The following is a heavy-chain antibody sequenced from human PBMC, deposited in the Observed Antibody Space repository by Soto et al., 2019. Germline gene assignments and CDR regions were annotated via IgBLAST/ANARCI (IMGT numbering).Heavy chain of an antibody. CDR2: ISYDGSNK. D-gene: IGHD3-10*01. V-gene: IGHV3-30*18. J-gene: IGHJ6*02. Sequence: AGGSLRLSCAASGFTFSSYGMHWVRQAPGKGLEWVAVISYDGSNKYYADSVKGRFTISRDNSKNTLYLQMNSLRAEDTAVYYCAKDAYYGSGSLGYYYYGMDVWGQGTTVTVYS. CDR3: AKDAYYGSGSLGYYYYGMDV. CDR1: GFTFSSYG.